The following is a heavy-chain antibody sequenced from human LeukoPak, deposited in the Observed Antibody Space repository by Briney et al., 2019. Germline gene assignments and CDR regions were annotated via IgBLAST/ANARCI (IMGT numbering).Heavy chain of an antibody. J-gene: IGHJ4*02. CDR2: ISWNSGSI. CDR1: GFTFDDYA. Sequence: PGGSLRLSCAASGFTFDDYAMHWVRQAPGKGLEWVSGISWNSGSIGYADSVKGRFTISRDNVKNSLYLQMNSLRAEDTALYYCAKGPHSGSYPDYWGQGTLVTVSS. D-gene: IGHD1-26*01. CDR3: AKGPHSGSYPDY. V-gene: IGHV3-9*01.